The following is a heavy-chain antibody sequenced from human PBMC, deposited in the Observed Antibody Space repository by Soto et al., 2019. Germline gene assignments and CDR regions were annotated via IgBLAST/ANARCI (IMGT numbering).Heavy chain of an antibody. CDR2: ISDSGVSS. V-gene: IGHV3-23*01. CDR1: GFTFSTCA. D-gene: IGHD5-12*01. J-gene: IGHJ4*02. Sequence: GGSLRRSCAASGFTFSTCAMNWVRQAPGKGLEWVSGISDSGVSSYYADSVKGRFTISRDNSKNTLHLQMNSLRAEDTAVYYCAKQGNGYNTDYWGQGTLVTAPQ. CDR3: AKQGNGYNTDY.